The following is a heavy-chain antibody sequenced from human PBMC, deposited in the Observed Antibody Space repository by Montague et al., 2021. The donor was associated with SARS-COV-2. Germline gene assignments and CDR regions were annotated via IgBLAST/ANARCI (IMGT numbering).Heavy chain of an antibody. Sequence: SETLSLTCAVYSGSFSDYYWTWIRQSPGKGLEWIGEINHSGTTNYRPSLKSRLTISTDTSKNQFSLSLSSVTAADTAVYYWARGGDGALYHTFPGLYRDYAFDSWGQGTLVTVSS. D-gene: IGHD2-2*01. CDR1: SGSFSDYY. V-gene: IGHV4-34*01. CDR2: INHSGTT. J-gene: IGHJ3*02. CDR3: ARGGDGALYHTFPGLYRDYAFDS.